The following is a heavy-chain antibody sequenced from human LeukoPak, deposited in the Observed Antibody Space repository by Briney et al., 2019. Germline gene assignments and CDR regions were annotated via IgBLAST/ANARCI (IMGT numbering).Heavy chain of an antibody. V-gene: IGHV3-48*03. CDR2: TSSSGSLI. J-gene: IGHJ4*02. CDR3: TTYTAHSSKFDS. CDR1: GITFSSSA. D-gene: IGHD6-6*01. Sequence: GGSLRLSCAASGITFSSSAMSWVRQAPGKGLEWVSYTSSSGSLIYYADSVKGRFIISRDNAKNSLYLQMNSLRAEDTAVYYCTTYTAHSSKFDSWGQGTLVTVSS.